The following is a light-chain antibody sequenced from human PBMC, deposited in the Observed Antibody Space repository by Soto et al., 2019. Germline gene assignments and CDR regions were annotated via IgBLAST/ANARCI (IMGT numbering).Light chain of an antibody. CDR1: QSISSW. J-gene: IGKJ1*01. V-gene: IGKV1-5*03. Sequence: DIPMTQSPSTLSASVGDRVTITCRASQSISSWLAWYQQKPRKAPKLLIYKASSLESGVPSRFSGSGSGTEFTLTISSLQPDDFATYYCQQYKSYRWTFGQGTKVEIK. CDR3: QQYKSYRWT. CDR2: KAS.